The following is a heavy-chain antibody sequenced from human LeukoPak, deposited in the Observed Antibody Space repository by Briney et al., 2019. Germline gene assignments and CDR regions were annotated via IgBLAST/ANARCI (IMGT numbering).Heavy chain of an antibody. CDR2: ISSSSSYI. CDR1: GFTFSGYW. D-gene: IGHD6-6*01. J-gene: IGHJ4*02. CDR3: ARVSSSGFDY. Sequence: GGSLRLSCAASGFTFSGYWMSWLRQAPGKGLEWVSSISSSSSYIYYADSVKGRFTISRDNAKNSLYLQMNSLRAEDTAVYYCARVSSSGFDYWGQGTLVTVSS. V-gene: IGHV3-21*01.